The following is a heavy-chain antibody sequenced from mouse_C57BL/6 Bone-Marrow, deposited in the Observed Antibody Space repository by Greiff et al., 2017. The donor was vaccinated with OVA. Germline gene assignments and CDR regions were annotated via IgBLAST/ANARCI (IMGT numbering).Heavy chain of an antibody. Sequence: VQLQQSGPVLVKPGASVKMSCKASGYTFTDYYMNWVKQSHGKSLEWIGVINPYNGGTSYNQKFKGKATLTVDKSSSTAYMELNSLTSEDSAVYYCAREDYDYSWFAYWGQGTLVTVSA. J-gene: IGHJ3*01. CDR2: INPYNGGT. V-gene: IGHV1-19*01. D-gene: IGHD2-4*01. CDR1: GYTFTDYY. CDR3: AREDYDYSWFAY.